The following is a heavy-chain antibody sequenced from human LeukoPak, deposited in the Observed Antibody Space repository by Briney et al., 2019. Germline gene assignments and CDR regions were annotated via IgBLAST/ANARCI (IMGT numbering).Heavy chain of an antibody. D-gene: IGHD3-22*01. CDR1: GGSISSGSYY. V-gene: IGHV4-61*02. J-gene: IGHJ6*03. CDR3: ARVGARSGYYYGSDYYYYMDV. Sequence: SETLSLTCTVSGGSISSGSYYWSWIRQPAGKGLEWIGRIYTSGSTNYNPSLKSRVTISVDTSKNQFSLKLSSVTAADTAVYYCARVGARSGYYYGSDYYYYMDVWGKGTTVTISS. CDR2: IYTSGST.